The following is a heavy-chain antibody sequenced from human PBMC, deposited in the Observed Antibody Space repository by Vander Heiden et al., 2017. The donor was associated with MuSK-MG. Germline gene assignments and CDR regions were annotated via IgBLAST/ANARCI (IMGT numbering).Heavy chain of an antibody. CDR2: ITSSGRSS. Sequence: EVQLLESGGGLVQPGGSLRLSCAAPGFPFNSYAMSWVRQAPGKGLGWVASITSSGRSSYYADSVKGRFTISRDNSKNTLSLQMNSLRAEDSAVYYCSKGTHTSGWYAFDYWGQGTLVTVSS. D-gene: IGHD6-19*01. CDR3: SKGTHTSGWYAFDY. J-gene: IGHJ4*02. CDR1: GFPFNSYA. V-gene: IGHV3-23*01.